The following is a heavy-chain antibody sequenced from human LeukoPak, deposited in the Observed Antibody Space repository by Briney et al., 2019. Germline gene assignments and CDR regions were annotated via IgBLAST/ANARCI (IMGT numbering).Heavy chain of an antibody. Sequence: ESLRLSCAASGFTFSTYWMHWVRQGPGKGLVWVSRINNDGTNTRYADSVKGRFTMSRDNAKNTLYLQMNSLRAEDTAVYYCARDVGATGFDIWGQGTMVTVSS. J-gene: IGHJ3*02. CDR3: ARDVGATGFDI. CDR1: GFTFSTYW. V-gene: IGHV3-74*01. CDR2: INNDGTNT. D-gene: IGHD1-26*01.